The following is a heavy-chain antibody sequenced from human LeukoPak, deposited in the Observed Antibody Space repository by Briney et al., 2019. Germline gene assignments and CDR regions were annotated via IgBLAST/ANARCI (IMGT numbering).Heavy chain of an antibody. CDR2: IYSGGST. D-gene: IGHD3-10*01. J-gene: IGHJ4*02. V-gene: IGHV3-53*01. CDR3: ARGGHRQKEF. CDR1: GFTVSSNY. Sequence: PGGSLRLSCAASGFTVSSNYMSWVRQAPRKGLEWVSVIYSGGSTYYADSVKGRFTISRHNSKNTLYLQMSNLRAEDTAVYYCARGGHRQKEFWGQGTLVTVSS.